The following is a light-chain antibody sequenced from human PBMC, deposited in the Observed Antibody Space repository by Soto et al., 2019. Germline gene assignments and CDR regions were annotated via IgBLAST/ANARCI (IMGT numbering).Light chain of an antibody. J-gene: IGLJ2*01. CDR2: DVN. V-gene: IGLV2-14*03. CDR3: TSWTTSTTMI. Sequence: QSALTQPASVSGSPGQSITISCTGTSSDIGAYNFVSWYQQHPGKAPKLMLYDVNIRPSGVFNRFSGSKSGNTASLTISGLQAEDEADYCCTSWTTSTTMIFGGGTKLTVL. CDR1: SSDIGAYNF.